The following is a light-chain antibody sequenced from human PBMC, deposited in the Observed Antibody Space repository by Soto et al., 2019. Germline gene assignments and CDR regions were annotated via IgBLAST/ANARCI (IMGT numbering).Light chain of an antibody. Sequence: DIPMTQFPSSLSASVGDRVTITCRASQSISSYLNWYQQRPGQAPKLLIYAASSLQSGVPSRFSGGRSGTDFTLTISSLQPEDFATYYCQQSHRTPLTFGGGTKVEIK. CDR1: QSISSY. CDR3: QQSHRTPLT. V-gene: IGKV1-39*01. J-gene: IGKJ4*01. CDR2: AAS.